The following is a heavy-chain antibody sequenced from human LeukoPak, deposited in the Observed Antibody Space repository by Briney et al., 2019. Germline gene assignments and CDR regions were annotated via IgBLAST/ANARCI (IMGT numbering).Heavy chain of an antibody. J-gene: IGHJ4*02. CDR3: AKRGDLGSYLDY. Sequence: GGSLRLSCAASGFTFSSYAMSWVRQAPGKGLEWVSAISGSGGSTYYADSVKGRFTISRDNSKNTLYLQMNSLRAEDAAVYYCAKRGDLGSYLDYWGQGTLVTVSS. D-gene: IGHD1-26*01. CDR1: GFTFSSYA. CDR2: ISGSGGST. V-gene: IGHV3-23*01.